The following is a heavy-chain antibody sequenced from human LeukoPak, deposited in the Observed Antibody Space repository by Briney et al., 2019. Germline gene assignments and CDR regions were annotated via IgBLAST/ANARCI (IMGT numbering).Heavy chain of an antibody. D-gene: IGHD3-3*01. J-gene: IGHJ4*02. CDR1: GLTVTNAW. Sequence: GGSLRLSCAASGLTVTNAWMNWVRQAPGKGLEWVGRIKSKTDGGTIDYAAPVKGRFTISRDDSKKTLYLQMNSLKTEDTAVYYCTTDSLRMGVTGLDYWGQGTLVTVSS. CDR2: IKSKTDGGTI. V-gene: IGHV3-15*07. CDR3: TTDSLRMGVTGLDY.